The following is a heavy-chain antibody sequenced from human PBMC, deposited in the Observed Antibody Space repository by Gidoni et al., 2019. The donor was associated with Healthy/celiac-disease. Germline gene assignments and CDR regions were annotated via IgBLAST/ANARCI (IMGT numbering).Heavy chain of an antibody. J-gene: IGHJ3*02. CDR1: GFTFSDYY. D-gene: IGHD2-2*01. CDR2: ISSSSSYT. Sequence: QVQLVESGGGLVKPGGSLRRSCAASGFTFSDYYMSWIRQAPGKGLEWVSYISSSSSYTTYADSVKGRFTISRDNAKNSLYLQMNSLRAEDTAVYYCARKGDCSSTSCKPKNDAFDIWGQGTMVTVSS. V-gene: IGHV3-11*06. CDR3: ARKGDCSSTSCKPKNDAFDI.